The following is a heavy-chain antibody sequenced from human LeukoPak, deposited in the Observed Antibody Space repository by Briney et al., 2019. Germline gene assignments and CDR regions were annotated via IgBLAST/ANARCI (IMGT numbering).Heavy chain of an antibody. CDR2: ISSSGSTI. CDR1: GFTFSSYE. V-gene: IGHV3-48*03. J-gene: IGHJ6*02. D-gene: IGHD5-12*01. Sequence: QPGGSLRLSCAASGFTFSSYEMNWVRQAPGKGLEWVSYISSSGSTIYYADSVKGRFTISRDNAKNSLYLQMNSLRAEDTAVYYCARVWWPRRSLDVWGQGTTVTVSS. CDR3: ARVWWPRRSLDV.